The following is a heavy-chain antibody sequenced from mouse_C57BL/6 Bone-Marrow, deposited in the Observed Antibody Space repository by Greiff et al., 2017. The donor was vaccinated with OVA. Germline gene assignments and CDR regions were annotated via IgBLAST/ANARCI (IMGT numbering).Heavy chain of an antibody. CDR1: GFTFSSYG. Sequence: EVLLVESGGDLVKPGGSLKLSCAASGFTFSSYGMSWVRQTPDKRLEWVATISSGGSYTYYPDSVKGRFTISRDNARNTLYLQMSSLTSEDTAMYYGARHPYYYDSSYVACWGQGTLVTVAA. CDR3: ARHPYYYDSSYVAC. J-gene: IGHJ3*01. D-gene: IGHD1-1*01. V-gene: IGHV5-6*01. CDR2: ISSGGSYT.